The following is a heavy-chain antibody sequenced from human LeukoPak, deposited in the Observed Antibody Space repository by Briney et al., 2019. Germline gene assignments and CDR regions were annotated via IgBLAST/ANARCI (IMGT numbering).Heavy chain of an antibody. CDR1: GLTARSNY. V-gene: IGHV3-30-3*01. CDR3: ARAGYYLSPYFFDY. D-gene: IGHD3-3*01. Sequence: GGSLRLSCAASGLTARSNYMHWVRQAPGKGLEWVAFISFDGSNTYYADSVKGRFTISRDNSKNTLYLQMNSLRAEDTAVYYCARAGYYLSPYFFDYWGQGTLVTVSS. CDR2: ISFDGSNT. J-gene: IGHJ4*02.